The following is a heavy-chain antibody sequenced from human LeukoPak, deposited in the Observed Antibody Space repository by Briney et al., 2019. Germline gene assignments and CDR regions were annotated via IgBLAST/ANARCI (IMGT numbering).Heavy chain of an antibody. CDR1: GFTSSSYA. Sequence: PGGSLRLSCAASGFTSSSYAISWVRQAPGKGLGWVSAISGSGGSAYYADSVKGRFTISRDNSKNTLFLQMNSLRAEDTAVYYCAKGGDMVRGVYNWFDHWGQGTLVTVSS. D-gene: IGHD3-10*01. CDR2: ISGSGGSA. V-gene: IGHV3-23*01. CDR3: AKGGDMVRGVYNWFDH. J-gene: IGHJ5*02.